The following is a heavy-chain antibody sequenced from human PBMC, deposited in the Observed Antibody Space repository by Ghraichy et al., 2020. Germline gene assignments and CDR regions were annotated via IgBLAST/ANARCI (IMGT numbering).Heavy chain of an antibody. CDR1: GGSFSGYY. D-gene: IGHD6-6*01. V-gene: IGHV4-34*01. CDR3: ARIAARGGWFDP. Sequence: SETRSLTCAVYGGSFSGYYWSWIRQPPGKGLEWIGEINHSGSTNYNPSLKSRVTISVDTSKNQFSLKLSSVTTADTAVYYCARIAARGGWFDPWGQGTLVTVFS. CDR2: INHSGST. J-gene: IGHJ5*02.